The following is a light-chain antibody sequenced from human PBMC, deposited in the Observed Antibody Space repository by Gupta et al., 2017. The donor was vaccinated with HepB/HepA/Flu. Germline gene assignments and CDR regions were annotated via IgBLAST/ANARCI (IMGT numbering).Light chain of an antibody. Sequence: DIQMAQSPSSLSASVGDTVTITCRASQGISNSLAWYQQKPGKAPKLLISAASTVQSGVPSRFSGSGSGTVFTLTISSLQPEDISTYYCQNDKNAPFTFGPGTKVDV. V-gene: IGKV1-27*01. CDR1: QGISNS. CDR3: QNDKNAPFT. CDR2: AAS. J-gene: IGKJ3*01.